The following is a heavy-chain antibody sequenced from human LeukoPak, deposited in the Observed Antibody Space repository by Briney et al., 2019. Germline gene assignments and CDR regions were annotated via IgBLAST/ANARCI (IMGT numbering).Heavy chain of an antibody. J-gene: IGHJ4*02. CDR3: AKADGDYYDSSGSFDY. D-gene: IGHD3-22*01. CDR1: GFTFSSYG. V-gene: IGHV3-23*01. CDR2: ISGSGGNT. Sequence: PGGSLRLSCAASGFTFSSYGMHWVRQAPGKGLEWVSVISGSGGNTYYADSVKGRFTISRDNSKNTLYLQMNSLRAEDTAVYYCAKADGDYYDSSGSFDYWGQGTLVTVSS.